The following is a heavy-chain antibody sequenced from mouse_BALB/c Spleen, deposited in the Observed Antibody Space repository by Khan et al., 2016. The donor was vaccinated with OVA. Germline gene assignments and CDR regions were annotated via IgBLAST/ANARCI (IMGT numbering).Heavy chain of an antibody. CDR2: VSTGGHYT. Sequence: EVELVESGGDVVKPGGSLKLSCAASGFTFSTYGMSWVRQTPDKRLEWVATVSTGGHYTYYTDTVKGRFTISRDNAKSTLYLPMNSLKSEDTAIFYCAELAYYYGSEGFTYWGQGTLVTVSA. D-gene: IGHD1-1*01. CDR1: GFTFSTYG. V-gene: IGHV5-6*01. J-gene: IGHJ3*01. CDR3: AELAYYYGSEGFTY.